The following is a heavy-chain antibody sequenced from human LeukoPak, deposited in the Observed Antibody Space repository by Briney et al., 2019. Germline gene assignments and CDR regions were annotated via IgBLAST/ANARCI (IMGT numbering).Heavy chain of an antibody. CDR3: ARDRSPKNSYYDILTGYYSPEYFQH. V-gene: IGHV1-69*13. J-gene: IGHJ1*01. D-gene: IGHD3-9*01. Sequence: SVKVSCKASGCTFSSYDISWVRQAPGRGLEWMGGINTMFGKANYAQKFQGRVTITADDSTSTAYMELSRLRSDDTAVYYCARDRSPKNSYYDILTGYYSPEYFQHWGQGTLVTVSS. CDR2: INTMFGKA. CDR1: GCTFSSYD.